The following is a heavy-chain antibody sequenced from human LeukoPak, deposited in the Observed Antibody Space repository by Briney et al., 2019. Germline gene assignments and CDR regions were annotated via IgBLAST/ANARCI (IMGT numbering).Heavy chain of an antibody. Sequence: GGSLRLSCAASGFTFSSYGMHWVRQAPGKGLECVAVIWCDGSNKYYADSVKGRFTISRDNSKNTLYLQMNSLRAEDTAVYYCARGFLDYDFWSGYYGMDVWGQGTTVTVSS. V-gene: IGHV3-33*01. CDR3: ARGFLDYDFWSGYYGMDV. D-gene: IGHD3-3*01. J-gene: IGHJ6*02. CDR2: IWCDGSNK. CDR1: GFTFSSYG.